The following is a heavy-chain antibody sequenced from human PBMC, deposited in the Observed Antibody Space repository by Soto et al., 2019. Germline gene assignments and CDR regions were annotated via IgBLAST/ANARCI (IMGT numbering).Heavy chain of an antibody. V-gene: IGHV3-23*01. J-gene: IGHJ4*02. CDR1: GLTFSGYV. CDR3: ANLIAVTGRGAGY. Sequence: EVQLLESGGGLVQPGGSLRLSCATSGLTFSGYVMSWVRQAPGKGLEWVSTISGSGVSTYYADSVKGRFTISRDNSKNILYLQMNSLRAEDKAVYYCANLIAVTGRGAGYWGQGTLVTVSS. D-gene: IGHD6-19*01. CDR2: ISGSGVST.